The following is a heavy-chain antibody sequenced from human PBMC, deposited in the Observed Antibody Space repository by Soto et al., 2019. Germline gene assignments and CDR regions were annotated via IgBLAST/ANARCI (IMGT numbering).Heavy chain of an antibody. CDR3: ARAPHFWSGYSGEYGMDV. Sequence: QVQLVQSGAEVKKPGASVKVSCKASGYTFTGYYMHWVRQAPGQGLEWMGWINTNSGGTNYAQKLQGGVTMTRATSISTAYMELSRLRSDDTAVYYCARAPHFWSGYSGEYGMDVWGQGTTVTVSS. V-gene: IGHV1-2*02. CDR1: GYTFTGYY. CDR2: INTNSGGT. J-gene: IGHJ6*02. D-gene: IGHD3-3*01.